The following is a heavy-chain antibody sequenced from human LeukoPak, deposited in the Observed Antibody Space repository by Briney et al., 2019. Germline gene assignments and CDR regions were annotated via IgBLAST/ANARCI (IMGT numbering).Heavy chain of an antibody. D-gene: IGHD3-3*01. Sequence: KTSETLSLTCAVYGGSFSGYYWSWIRQPPGKGLEWIGEINHSGSTNYNPSLKSRVTISVDPSKNQFSLKLSSVTAADTAVYYCARDNLYYDFWSGHTLWGQGTLVTVSS. CDR3: ARDNLYYDFWSGHTL. CDR1: GGSFSGYY. J-gene: IGHJ4*02. CDR2: INHSGST. V-gene: IGHV4-34*01.